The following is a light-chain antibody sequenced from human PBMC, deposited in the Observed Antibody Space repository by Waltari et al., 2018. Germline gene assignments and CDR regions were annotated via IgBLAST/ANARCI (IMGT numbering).Light chain of an antibody. V-gene: IGKV3-15*01. J-gene: IGKJ4*01. Sequence: ETVMTQSPATLSVSPGERATLSCRASQSVSSNLAWYQQKPGQPPRLLIEGASTRATGIPARFSGSGSGTELTLTISSLQAEDFAVYYCQQYNDWPPLTFGGGTKVEIK. CDR1: QSVSSN. CDR3: QQYNDWPPLT. CDR2: GAS.